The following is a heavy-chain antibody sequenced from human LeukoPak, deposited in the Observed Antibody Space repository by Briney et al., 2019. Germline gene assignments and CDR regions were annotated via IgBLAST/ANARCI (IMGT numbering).Heavy chain of an antibody. CDR2: ISSGGSTI. Sequence: GGSLRLSCAASGFTFSSYEMNWVRQAPGKGLEWVSYISSGGSTIYYADSVKGRFTISRDNAKNSLYLQMNSLRAEDTAVYYCASDILTGYYMFDYWGQGTLVTVSS. CDR1: GFTFSSYE. D-gene: IGHD3-9*01. CDR3: ASDILTGYYMFDY. J-gene: IGHJ4*02. V-gene: IGHV3-48*03.